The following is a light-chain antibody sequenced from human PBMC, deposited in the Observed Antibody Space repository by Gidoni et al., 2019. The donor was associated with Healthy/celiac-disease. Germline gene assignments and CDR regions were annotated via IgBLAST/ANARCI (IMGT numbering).Light chain of an antibody. CDR1: QSVSSSY. CDR3: QQYGSSPTWT. V-gene: IGKV3-20*01. J-gene: IGKJ1*01. CDR2: GAS. Sequence: EIVLTQSPGTLSLSPGERATLSCRASQSVSSSYLAWYQQKPGQAPRLLIYGASSRATGIPDRFSGSGSGTDFTLLLSRLEPEDFAVYYCQQYGSSPTWTFXQXTKVEIK.